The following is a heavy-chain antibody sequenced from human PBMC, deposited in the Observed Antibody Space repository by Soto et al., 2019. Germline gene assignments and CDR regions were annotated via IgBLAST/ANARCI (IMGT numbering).Heavy chain of an antibody. J-gene: IGHJ4*02. V-gene: IGHV3-30-3*01. CDR3: ARDDEGGSDCGLGY. Sequence: QVQLVESGGGVVQPGRSLRLSCAVSGFTLSSHAMHWVRQAPGKGLEWVALILSDGSNKYYADSVKGRFTTSRDNSKKTMYLQMNSLSVEDTAVYYCARDDEGGSDCGLGYWCQGALVTVSS. D-gene: IGHD1-26*01. CDR2: ILSDGSNK. CDR1: GFTLSSHA.